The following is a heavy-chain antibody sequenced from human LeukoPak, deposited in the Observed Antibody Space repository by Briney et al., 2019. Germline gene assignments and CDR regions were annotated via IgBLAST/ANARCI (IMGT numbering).Heavy chain of an antibody. V-gene: IGHV4-59*08. D-gene: IGHD4-17*01. CDR1: GGSISSYY. CDR3: ARNPYGDYVFDY. CDR2: IYYSGST. Sequence: PSETLSLTCTVSGGSISSYYWSWIRQPPGKGLEWIGYIYYSGSTNYNPSLKSRVTISVDTSKNQFSLKLSSVTAADTAVYYCARNPYGDYVFDYWGQGTLVTVAS. J-gene: IGHJ4*02.